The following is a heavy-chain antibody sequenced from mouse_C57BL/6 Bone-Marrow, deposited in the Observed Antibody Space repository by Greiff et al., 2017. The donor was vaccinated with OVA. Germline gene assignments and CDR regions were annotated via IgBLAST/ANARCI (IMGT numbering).Heavy chain of an antibody. D-gene: IGHD3-2*02. J-gene: IGHJ2*01. CDR1: GYTFTSYW. CDR3: AIPDSSGYDDY. CDR2: IHPNSGST. V-gene: IGHV1-64*01. Sequence: VKLQQPGAELVKPGASVKLSCKASGYTFTSYWMHWVKQRPGQGLEWIGMIHPNSGSTNYNEKFKSKATLTVDKSSSTAYMQLSSLTSEDSAVYYCAIPDSSGYDDYWGQGTTLTVSS.